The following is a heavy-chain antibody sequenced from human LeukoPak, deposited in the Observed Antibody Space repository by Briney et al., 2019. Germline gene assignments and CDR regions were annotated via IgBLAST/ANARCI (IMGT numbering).Heavy chain of an antibody. V-gene: IGHV3-21*04. D-gene: IGHD3-3*01. J-gene: IGHJ4*02. CDR3: ARSPYDFWSGYYYSDY. CDR1: GFTFTSYA. CDR2: ISSSSSYI. Sequence: GGSLRLSCAASGFTFTSYAMTWVRQAPGKGLEWVSSISSSSSYIYYADSVKGRFTISRDNAKNSLYLQMNSLRAEDTAVYYCARSPYDFWSGYYYSDYWGQGTLVTVSS.